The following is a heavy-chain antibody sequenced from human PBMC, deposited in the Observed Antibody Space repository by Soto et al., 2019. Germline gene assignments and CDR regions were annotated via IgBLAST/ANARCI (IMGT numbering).Heavy chain of an antibody. J-gene: IGHJ3*02. CDR3: ARTLSTYYDFWSGPDAFDI. CDR2: ISAYNGNT. D-gene: IGHD3-3*01. V-gene: IGHV1-18*01. CDR1: GYTFTSYG. Sequence: ASVKVSCKASGYTFTSYGISWVRQAPGQGLEWMGWISAYNGNTNYAQKLQGRVTMTTDTSTSTAYMELRSLRSDDTAVYYCARTLSTYYDFWSGPDAFDIWGQGTMVTVSS.